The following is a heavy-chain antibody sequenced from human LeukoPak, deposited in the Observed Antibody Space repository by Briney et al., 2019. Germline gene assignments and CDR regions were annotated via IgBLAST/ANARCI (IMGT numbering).Heavy chain of an antibody. CDR3: ARAGYYDSSGYSY. Sequence: SETLSLTCAVYGGSFSGYYWSWIRQPPGKGLEWIGEINHSGSTNYNPSLKSRVTISVDTSKNQFSLKLSPVTAADTAVYYCARAGYYDSSGYSYWGQGTLVTVSS. D-gene: IGHD3-22*01. CDR1: GGSFSGYY. V-gene: IGHV4-34*01. CDR2: INHSGST. J-gene: IGHJ4*02.